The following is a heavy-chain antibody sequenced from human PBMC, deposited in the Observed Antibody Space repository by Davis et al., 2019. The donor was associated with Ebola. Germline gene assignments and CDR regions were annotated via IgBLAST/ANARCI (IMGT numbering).Heavy chain of an antibody. J-gene: IGHJ4*02. Sequence: PSETLSLTCTVSRCSISICGYYWSCIRQHPGKGLEWLGYIYYTGGTYYNPSLKSRLNIPADTSENQFPLRLTSVTAADTAVYYCARFNRIQYNFDYWGQGTLVTVSS. V-gene: IGHV4-31*03. D-gene: IGHD1-14*01. CDR3: ARFNRIQYNFDY. CDR2: IYYTGGT. CDR1: RCSISICGYY.